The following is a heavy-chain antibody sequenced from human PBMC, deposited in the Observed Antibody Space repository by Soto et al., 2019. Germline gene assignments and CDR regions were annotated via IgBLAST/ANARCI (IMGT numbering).Heavy chain of an antibody. Sequence: VQLVQSGAEVKKPGESLKISCKGSGYSFSGYWIAWVRQMPGKGLEWMGIIYPSDSKTRYSPSFQGQVTFSADKSISTDYVQWSSLKASDTALYYCATAVSTGNAFDVWGQGTMVTVSP. CDR1: GYSFSGYW. D-gene: IGHD4-17*01. J-gene: IGHJ3*01. CDR3: ATAVSTGNAFDV. CDR2: IYPSDSKT. V-gene: IGHV5-51*01.